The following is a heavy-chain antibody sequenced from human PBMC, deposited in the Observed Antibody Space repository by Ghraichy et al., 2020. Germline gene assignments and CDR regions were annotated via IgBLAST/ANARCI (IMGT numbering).Heavy chain of an antibody. CDR3: ARRYSGSYCLDY. D-gene: IGHD1-26*01. CDR2: IYYSGST. J-gene: IGHJ4*02. Sequence: SETLSLTCTVSGGSISSGAYYWSWIRQYPGKGLEWIGYIYYSGSTYYNPSLKSRVTISVDTSKNQFSLKLSSVTAADTAVYYCARRYSGSYCLDYWGQGTLVTVSS. V-gene: IGHV4-31*03. CDR1: GGSISSGAYY.